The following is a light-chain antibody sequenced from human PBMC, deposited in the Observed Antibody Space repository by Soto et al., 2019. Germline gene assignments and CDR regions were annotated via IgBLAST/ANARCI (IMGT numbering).Light chain of an antibody. CDR2: GAS. J-gene: IGKJ1*01. CDR3: QQYGSSGT. Sequence: EIVLTLSPVTLSLSPAERATLSCRASQSVSTNYLAWYQQKPGPAPRLLIYGASTRATGIPDRFSGSGSGTDFTLTISRLEPEDFAVYYWQQYGSSGTFGQGTKVDIK. V-gene: IGKV3-20*01. CDR1: QSVSTNY.